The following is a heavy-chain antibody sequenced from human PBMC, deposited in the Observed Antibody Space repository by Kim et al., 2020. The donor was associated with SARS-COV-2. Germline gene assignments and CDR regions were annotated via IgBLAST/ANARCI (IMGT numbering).Heavy chain of an antibody. Sequence: GGSLRLSCAASGFTFSSYSMNWVRQAPGKGLEWVSYISSSSTIYYADSVKGRFTISRDNAKNSLYLQMNSLRDEDTAVYYCAGSSSWYGNWFDPWGQGTLVTVSS. CDR3: AGSSSWYGNWFDP. CDR1: GFTFSSYS. D-gene: IGHD6-13*01. J-gene: IGHJ5*02. V-gene: IGHV3-48*02. CDR2: ISSSSTI.